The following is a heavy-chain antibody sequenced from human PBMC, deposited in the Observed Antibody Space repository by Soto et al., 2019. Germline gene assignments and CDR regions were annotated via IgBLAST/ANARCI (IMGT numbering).Heavy chain of an antibody. CDR3: TRDHRHSNYVDPYYYYYMDV. V-gene: IGHV3-49*03. D-gene: IGHD4-4*01. CDR1: GFTFGDYA. CDR2: IRSKAYGGTT. Sequence: GGSLRLSCTASGFTFGDYAMSWFRQAPGKGLEWVGFIRSKAYGGTTEYAASVKDRFTISRDDSKSIAYLQMNSLKTEDTAVYYCTRDHRHSNYVDPYYYYYMDVWGKGTTVTVSS. J-gene: IGHJ6*03.